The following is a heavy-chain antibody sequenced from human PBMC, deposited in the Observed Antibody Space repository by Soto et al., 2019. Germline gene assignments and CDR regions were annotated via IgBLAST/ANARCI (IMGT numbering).Heavy chain of an antibody. CDR2: ISAYSGKT. J-gene: IGHJ4*02. V-gene: IGHV1-18*01. CDR3: ARDPYLGDDQY. D-gene: IGHD3-16*01. Sequence: QVPLVQSGGEVKKPGASVKVSCKTSGYTFTTYGISWGRQAPGQGLEWVGWISAYSGKTHFAQKFQGKVTMTTDTSTNTAYLEPRSLRSDDTAVYYCARDPYLGDDQYWGQGTLVTVSS. CDR1: GYTFTTYG.